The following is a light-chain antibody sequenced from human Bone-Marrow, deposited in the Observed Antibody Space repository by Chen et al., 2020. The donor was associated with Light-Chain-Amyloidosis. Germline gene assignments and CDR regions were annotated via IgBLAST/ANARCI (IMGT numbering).Light chain of an antibody. CDR3: QVWDSSIVV. V-gene: IGLV3-1*01. CDR2: QTT. CDR1: KLSSKY. Sequence: SYELTQSTSVSVSPGQTASITCSGDKLSSKYVFWYQQQPGQAPVRVIYQTTKRPSGIPERFSGSNSGNAATLAMSGTKAMDEGDYYCQVWDSSIVVLVGGTKLT. J-gene: IGLJ3*02.